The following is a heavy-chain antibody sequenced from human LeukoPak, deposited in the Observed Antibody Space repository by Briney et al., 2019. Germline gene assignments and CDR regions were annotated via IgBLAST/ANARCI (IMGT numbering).Heavy chain of an antibody. V-gene: IGHV4-34*01. J-gene: IGHJ5*02. CDR1: GVSFSGYY. CDR2: INHSGST. CDR3: ARGGYDFWSGYYRSVLFDP. Sequence: MPSETLSLTRAVYGVSFSGYYWSWIRQPPGKGLEWIGEINHSGSTNYNPSLKSRVTISVDTSKNQFSLKLSSVTAADTAVYYCARGGYDFWSGYYRSVLFDPWGQGTLVTVSS. D-gene: IGHD3-3*01.